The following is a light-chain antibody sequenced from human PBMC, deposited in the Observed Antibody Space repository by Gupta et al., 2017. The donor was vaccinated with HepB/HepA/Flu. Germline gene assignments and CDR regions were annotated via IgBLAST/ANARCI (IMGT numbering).Light chain of an antibody. CDR3: QSYDTSLSGSWV. CDR2: GND. V-gene: IGLV1-40*01. Sequence: QSVLTQPPSVSGAPGQKVTISCTGSSSNIGSYYDVHWYQHLPGRAPKLLIYGNDNRPSGVPDRFSGSKSGTSASLAIIGLQAEDEADYYCQSYDTSLSGSWVFGGGTKLTVL. J-gene: IGLJ3*02. CDR1: SSNIGSYYD.